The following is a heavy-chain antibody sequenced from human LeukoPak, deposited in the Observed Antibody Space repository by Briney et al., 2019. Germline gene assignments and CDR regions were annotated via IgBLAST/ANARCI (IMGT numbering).Heavy chain of an antibody. CDR3: ARNPWLMTYFDY. D-gene: IGHD3-22*01. CDR2: INPKNAGT. Sequence: ASVKVSCKASGYTFSGYYLHWVRQAPGQGLEWMGWINPKNAGTNFAQRFQGRVTMTRDTSISTVYMELSRLRSDDTALYYCARNPWLMTYFDYWGQGTLVTVSS. CDR1: GYTFSGYY. J-gene: IGHJ4*02. V-gene: IGHV1-2*02.